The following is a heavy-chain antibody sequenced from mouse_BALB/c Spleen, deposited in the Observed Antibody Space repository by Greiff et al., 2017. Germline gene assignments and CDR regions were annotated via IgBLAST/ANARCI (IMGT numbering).Heavy chain of an antibody. CDR2: ISTYYGNT. CDR3: ARRDGNYGFAY. D-gene: IGHD2-1*01. Sequence: VQLQQSGPELVRPGLSVKISCKGSGYTFTDYAMHWVKQSHAKSLEWIGVISTYYGNTNYNQKFKGKATMTVDKSSSTAYMELARLTSEDSAIYYCARRDGNYGFAYWGQGTLVTVSA. CDR1: GYTFTDYA. J-gene: IGHJ3*01. V-gene: IGHV1-67*01.